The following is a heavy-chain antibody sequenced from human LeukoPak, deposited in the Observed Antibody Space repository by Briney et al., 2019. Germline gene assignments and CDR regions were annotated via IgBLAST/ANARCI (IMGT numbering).Heavy chain of an antibody. CDR2: INHSGST. CDR3: ARQTGSGLFILP. V-gene: IGHV4-34*01. Sequence: PSETLSLTCAVYGGPFSGYYWSWIRQPPGKGLEWIGEINHSGSTNYNPSLKSQVSISIDTSKNQFSLRLTSVTAADTAVYYCARQTGSGLFILPGGQGTLVTVSS. CDR1: GGPFSGYY. J-gene: IGHJ4*02. D-gene: IGHD3/OR15-3a*01.